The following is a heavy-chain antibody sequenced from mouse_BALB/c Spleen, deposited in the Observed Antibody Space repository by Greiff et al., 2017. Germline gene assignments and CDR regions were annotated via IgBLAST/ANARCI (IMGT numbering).Heavy chain of an antibody. J-gene: IGHJ2*01. D-gene: IGHD2-14*01. V-gene: IGHV1-67*01. CDR1: GYTFTDYA. CDR2: ISTYYGNT. Sequence: LVESGPELVRPGVSVKISCKGSGYTFTDYAMHWVKQSHAKSLEWIGVISTYYGNTNYNQKFKGKATMTVDKSSSTAYMELARLTSEDSAIYYCAREVRRSFDYWGQGTTLTVSS. CDR3: AREVRRSFDY.